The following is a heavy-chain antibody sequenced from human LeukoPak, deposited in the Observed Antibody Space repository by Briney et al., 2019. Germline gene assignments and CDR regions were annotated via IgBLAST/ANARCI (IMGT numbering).Heavy chain of an antibody. CDR2: INPSSGST. J-gene: IGHJ4*02. D-gene: IGHD1-26*01. V-gene: IGHV1-46*01. Sequence: ASVKISCKASGYTFTSYYMHWMRQAPGQGLEWMGIINPSSGSTNYAQKFQYRVTMTRDMSTSTVHMELSSLRSDDTAVYYCARVKVGAVGNYFENWGQGTLVTVSS. CDR3: ARVKVGAVGNYFEN. CDR1: GYTFTSYY.